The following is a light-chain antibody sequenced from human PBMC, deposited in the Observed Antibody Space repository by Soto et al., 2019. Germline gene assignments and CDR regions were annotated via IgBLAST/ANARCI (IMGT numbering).Light chain of an antibody. CDR3: QQDYSYPYT. J-gene: IGKJ2*01. CDR2: AAS. CDR1: QGISSY. V-gene: IGKV1-8*01. Sequence: AMRMTQSPSSFSASTGDRVTITCRAMQGISSYLAWYQQKPGKAPKLMIYAASTLQCGVPSRFSGSGSGTDFTISVSCLQSEDCATYYCQQDYSYPYTYGHRTKMETK.